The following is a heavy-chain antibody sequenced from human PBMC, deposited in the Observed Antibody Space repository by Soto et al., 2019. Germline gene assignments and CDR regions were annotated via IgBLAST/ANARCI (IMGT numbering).Heavy chain of an antibody. CDR3: ARAVPNTATYELYYYGMDV. Sequence: QVQLVQSGAEVKKPGSSVKVSCKASGGTFSSYAISWVRQAPGQGLEWMGGIIPIFGTANYAQKFQGRVTITADESTSTAYMELSSLRSEDTAVYYCARAVPNTATYELYYYGMDVWGQGTTVTVSS. D-gene: IGHD4-4*01. CDR1: GGTFSSYA. V-gene: IGHV1-69*01. CDR2: IIPIFGTA. J-gene: IGHJ6*02.